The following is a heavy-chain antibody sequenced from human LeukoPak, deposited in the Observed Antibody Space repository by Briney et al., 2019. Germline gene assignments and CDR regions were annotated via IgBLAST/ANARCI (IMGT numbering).Heavy chain of an antibody. CDR2: ISSSSSSI. CDR3: AKGSVPYYYDSSGYPDY. D-gene: IGHD3-22*01. J-gene: IGHJ4*02. V-gene: IGHV3-21*04. CDR1: GFNFRGYT. Sequence: GGSLRLSCAASGFNFRGYTMNWVRQAPGKGLEWVSSISSSSSSIYYADSVKGRFTISRDNSKNTLYLQMNSLRAEDTAVYYCAKGSVPYYYDSSGYPDYWGQGTLVTVSS.